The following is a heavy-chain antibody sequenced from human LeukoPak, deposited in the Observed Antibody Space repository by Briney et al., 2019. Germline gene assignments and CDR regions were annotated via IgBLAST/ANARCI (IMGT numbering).Heavy chain of an antibody. J-gene: IGHJ5*02. D-gene: IGHD2-2*01. CDR2: IYTSGST. Sequence: SETLSLTCTVSGGSISSYYWSWIRQPAGKGLEWIGRIYTSGSTNYNPSLKSRVTMSVDTSKNQFSLKLSSVTAADTAVYYCARTTEDCSSTSCYQYWFDPWGQGTLVTVSS. CDR3: ARTTEDCSSTSCYQYWFDP. V-gene: IGHV4-4*07. CDR1: GGSISSYY.